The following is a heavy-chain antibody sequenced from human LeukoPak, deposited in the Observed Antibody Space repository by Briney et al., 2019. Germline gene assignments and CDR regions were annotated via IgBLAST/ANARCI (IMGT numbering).Heavy chain of an antibody. V-gene: IGHV3-48*04. Sequence: PGGSLRLSCTASGFTFSSYGMNWVRQAPGTGLQWVSYISSGRPTINYADSVRGRFTVSRDNATSTLYLQMNNLRVEDTAVYYCARGGAARPDYWGQGTLVTVSS. J-gene: IGHJ4*02. CDR1: GFTFSSYG. CDR3: ARGGAARPDY. D-gene: IGHD6-6*01. CDR2: ISSGRPTI.